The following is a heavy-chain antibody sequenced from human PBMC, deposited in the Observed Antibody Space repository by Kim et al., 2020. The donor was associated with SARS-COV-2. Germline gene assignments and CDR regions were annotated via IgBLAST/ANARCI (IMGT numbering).Heavy chain of an antibody. CDR2: IYTSGST. Sequence: SETLSLTCTVSGGSISSGSYYWSWIRQPAGKGLEWIGRIYTSGSTNYNPSLKSRVTISVDTSKNQFSLKLSSVTAADTAVYYCARDPREILRLGELSRYYYYGMDVWGQGTTVTVSS. D-gene: IGHD3-16*02. CDR1: GGSISSGSYY. CDR3: ARDPREILRLGELSRYYYYGMDV. J-gene: IGHJ6*02. V-gene: IGHV4-61*02.